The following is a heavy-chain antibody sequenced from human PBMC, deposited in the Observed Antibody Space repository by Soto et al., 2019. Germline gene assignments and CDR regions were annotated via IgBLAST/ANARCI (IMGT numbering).Heavy chain of an antibody. D-gene: IGHD5-18*01. CDR1: VNSIMIYY. J-gene: IGHJ6*01. CDR3: ETTTGLEAMEA. CDR2: IYYSEST. V-gene: IGHV4-59*01. Sequence: STTXSLACTLAVNSIMIYYFIWIRQPPGKGLEWIGYIYYSESTDYNPSLKSRVTVSVDTSKNQVSMNLSSVTAADTDVYYCETTTGLEAMEARGQGTTV.